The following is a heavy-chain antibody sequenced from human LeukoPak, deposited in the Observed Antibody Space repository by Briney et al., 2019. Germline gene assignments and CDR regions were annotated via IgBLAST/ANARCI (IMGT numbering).Heavy chain of an antibody. CDR1: GFIFSTYG. CDR3: AKHDSSSDY. J-gene: IGHJ4*02. D-gene: IGHD3-22*01. Sequence: GGSLRLSCAASGFIFSTYGMHWVRQAPGKGLEWVAFRRADGSDKYYAASVKGRFTISRDNSKNTLFLQMNSLRVEDTAVYYCAKHDSSSDYWGQGTLVTVSS. CDR2: RRADGSDK. V-gene: IGHV3-30*02.